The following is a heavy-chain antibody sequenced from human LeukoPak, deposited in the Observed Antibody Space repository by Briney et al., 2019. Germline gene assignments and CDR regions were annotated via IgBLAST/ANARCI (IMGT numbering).Heavy chain of an antibody. CDR2: MNPNSGNT. J-gene: IGHJ3*02. D-gene: IGHD1-26*01. V-gene: IGHV1-8*03. CDR1: GYTFTSYD. CDR3: ARREFIVWPAWGDYDAFDI. Sequence: ASVKVSCKASGYTFTSYDINWVRQATGQGLEWMGWMNPNSGNTGYAQKFQGRVTITRNTSISTAYMELSSLRSEDTAVYYCARREFIVWPAWGDYDAFDIWGQGTMVTVSS.